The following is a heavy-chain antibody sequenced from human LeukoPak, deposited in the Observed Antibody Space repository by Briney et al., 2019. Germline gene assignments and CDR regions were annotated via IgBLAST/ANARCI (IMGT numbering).Heavy chain of an antibody. CDR3: ATSSGYDLRDY. CDR2: IIPVFGTA. V-gene: IGHV1-69*06. CDR1: RGTFSTYA. Sequence: SVKVSCKASRGTFSTYAISWVRQAPGQGLEWMGGIIPVFGTANYAQKFQGRVTMTEDTSTDTAYMELSSLRSEDTAVYYCATSSGYDLRDYWGQGTLVTVSS. D-gene: IGHD5-12*01. J-gene: IGHJ4*02.